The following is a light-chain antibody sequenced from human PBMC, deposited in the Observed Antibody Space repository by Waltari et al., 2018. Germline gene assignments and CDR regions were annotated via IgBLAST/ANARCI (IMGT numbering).Light chain of an antibody. CDR2: CAS. CDR3: QQYDELPLT. J-gene: IGKJ4*01. V-gene: IGKV4-1*01. Sequence: IVMTQSPAFLAVSLGERATSSCTSRRSVLYSGNRKNYLAWYQQKPGQPPRLLIYCASTRESGVPDRFSGSGSGTDFTLTISSLQAEDVAVYYCQQYDELPLTFGGGTKVEIK. CDR1: RSVLYSGNRKNY.